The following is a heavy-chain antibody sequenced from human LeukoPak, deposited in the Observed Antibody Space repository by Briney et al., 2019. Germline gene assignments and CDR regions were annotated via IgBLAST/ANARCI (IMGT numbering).Heavy chain of an antibody. V-gene: IGHV1-18*01. D-gene: IGHD3-9*01. J-gene: IGHJ5*02. Sequence: ASVKVSCKASGGTFSSYAISWVRQAPGQGLEWMGWIGAYNGNTNYAQKLQGRVTMTTDTSTSTAYMELRSLRSDDTAVYYCARDRGGLRYFDWLSWFDPWGQGTLVTVSS. CDR2: IGAYNGNT. CDR3: ARDRGGLRYFDWLSWFDP. CDR1: GGTFSSYA.